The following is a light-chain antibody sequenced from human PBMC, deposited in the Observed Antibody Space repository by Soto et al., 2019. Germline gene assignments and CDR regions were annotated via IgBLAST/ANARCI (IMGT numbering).Light chain of an antibody. V-gene: IGLV1-51*01. CDR1: SSNIGNNY. CDR3: GTWDSSLSAYV. CDR2: DSN. Sequence: QSVLTQPPSVSAAPGQKVTISCSGSSSNIGNNYVSWYQQLPGTAPKLLIYDSNKRPSGIPDRSSGSKSGTSATLGISGLQTGDEADYYCGTWDSSLSAYVFGTGTKVTVL. J-gene: IGLJ1*01.